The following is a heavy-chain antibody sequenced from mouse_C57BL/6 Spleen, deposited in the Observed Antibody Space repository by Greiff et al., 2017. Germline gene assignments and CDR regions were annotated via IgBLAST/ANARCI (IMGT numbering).Heavy chain of an antibody. D-gene: IGHD1-1*02. CDR2: IHPSDSDT. V-gene: IGHV1-74*01. CDR3: APSGSLWYFDV. Sequence: VKLMESGAELVKPGASVKVSCKASGYTFTSYWMHWVKQRPGQGLEWIGRIHPSDSDTKYTQKFKGKATLTVDKSSSTAYMQLSILTSEDSAVYFCAPSGSLWYFDVWGTGTTVTVSS. J-gene: IGHJ1*03. CDR1: GYTFTSYW.